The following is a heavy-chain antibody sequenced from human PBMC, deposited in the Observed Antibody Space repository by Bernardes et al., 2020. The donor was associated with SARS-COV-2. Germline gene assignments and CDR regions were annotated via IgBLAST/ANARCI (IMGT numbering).Heavy chain of an antibody. CDR3: VGSSCGRDCYIGGLMSLDYGMDV. V-gene: IGHV4-39*01. D-gene: IGHD2-21*02. Sequence: SETLSLTCTVSGGSISNSNYYWGWIRQPPGKGLEWIGSIYSSGTTYKNPSLQSPVTKSVDTSKNQFSLRLTSVTAADTAVYYCVGSSCGRDCYIGGLMSLDYGMDVWGQGTTVTVSS. CDR1: GGSISNSNYY. J-gene: IGHJ6*02. CDR2: IYSSGTT.